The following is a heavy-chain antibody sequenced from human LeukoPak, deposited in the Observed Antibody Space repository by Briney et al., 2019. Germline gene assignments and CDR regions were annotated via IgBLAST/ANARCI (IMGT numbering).Heavy chain of an antibody. J-gene: IGHJ4*02. V-gene: IGHV3-48*01. CDR1: GFTFSSYS. CDR3: ARETQWYSGYGAQVDY. CDR2: ISSSSSTI. D-gene: IGHD5-12*01. Sequence: PGGSLRLSCAASGFTFSSYSMNWVRQAPGKGLEWVSYISSSSSTIYYAGSVKGRFTISRDNAKNSLYLQMNSLRAEDTAVYYCARETQWYSGYGAQVDYWGQGTLVTVSS.